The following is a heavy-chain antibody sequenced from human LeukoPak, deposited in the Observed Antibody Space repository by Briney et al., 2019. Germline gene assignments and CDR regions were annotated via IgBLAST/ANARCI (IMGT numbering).Heavy chain of an antibody. D-gene: IGHD3-22*01. CDR2: ISAYNGNT. V-gene: IGHV1-18*01. J-gene: IGHJ3*02. CDR1: GYTFTSYG. CDR3: ARVATNYYDSSGYDAFDI. Sequence: ASVKVSCKASGYTFTSYGISWVRQAPGQGLGWMGWISAYNGNTNYAQKLQGRVTMTTDTSTSTAYMELRSLRSDDTAVYYCARVATNYYDSSGYDAFDIWGQGTMVTVSS.